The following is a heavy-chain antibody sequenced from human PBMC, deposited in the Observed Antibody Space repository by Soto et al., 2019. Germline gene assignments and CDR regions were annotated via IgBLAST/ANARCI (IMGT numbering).Heavy chain of an antibody. CDR2: IDPSDSYT. Sequence: PGESLKISCKGSGYSFTSYWISWVRQMPGKGLEWMGRIDPSDSYTNYSPSFQGHVTISADKSISTAYLQWSSLKASDTAMYYCARPNYYDSNSPDYWGQGTLVTVSS. J-gene: IGHJ4*02. V-gene: IGHV5-10-1*01. CDR1: GYSFTSYW. D-gene: IGHD3-22*01. CDR3: ARPNYYDSNSPDY.